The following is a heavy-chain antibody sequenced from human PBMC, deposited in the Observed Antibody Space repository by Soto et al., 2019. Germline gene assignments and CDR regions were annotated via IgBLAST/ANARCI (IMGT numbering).Heavy chain of an antibody. J-gene: IGHJ4*02. D-gene: IGHD6-13*01. CDR3: ARYSRSWLNFDY. V-gene: IGHV4-34*01. Sequence: SRVTISVDTSKNQFSLKLSSVTAADTAVYYCARYSRSWLNFDYWGQGTMVTVSS.